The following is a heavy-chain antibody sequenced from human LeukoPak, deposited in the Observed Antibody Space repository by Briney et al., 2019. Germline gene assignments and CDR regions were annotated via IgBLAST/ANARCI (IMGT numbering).Heavy chain of an antibody. CDR3: ARDPIDGSDDAFDI. CDR1: GFTFSSYG. CDR2: IRYDGSNK. D-gene: IGHD1-26*01. Sequence: GGSLRLSCAASGFTFSSYGMHWVRQAPGKGLEWVAFIRYDGSNKYYADSVKGRFTISRDNAKNSLYLRMNSLRAEDTAVYYCARDPIDGSDDAFDIWGQGTMVTVSS. J-gene: IGHJ3*02. V-gene: IGHV3-30*02.